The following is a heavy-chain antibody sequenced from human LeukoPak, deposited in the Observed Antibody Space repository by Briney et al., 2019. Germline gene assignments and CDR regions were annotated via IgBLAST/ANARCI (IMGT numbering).Heavy chain of an antibody. J-gene: IGHJ4*02. V-gene: IGHV3-23*01. Sequence: GGSLRLSCAASGFSFSSYAMSWVRQAPGDGLEWVSAISGSGGSTYYADSVKGRFTISRDNSKNTLYLQMNSLRAEDTAVYYCAKDSTVTTFDYWGQGTLVTVSS. CDR1: GFSFSSYA. D-gene: IGHD4-17*01. CDR2: ISGSGGST. CDR3: AKDSTVTTFDY.